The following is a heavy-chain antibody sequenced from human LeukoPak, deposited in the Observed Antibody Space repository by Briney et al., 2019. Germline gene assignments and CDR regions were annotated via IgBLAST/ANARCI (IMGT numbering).Heavy chain of an antibody. Sequence: SETLSLTCAVYGGSFSGYYWGWIRQPPGKGLEWIGEINHSGSTNYNPSLKSRVTISVDTSKNQFSLKLSSVTAADTAVYYCARGPGGFWSGYLLGMDVWGQGTTVTVSS. CDR2: INHSGST. CDR3: ARGPGGFWSGYLLGMDV. CDR1: GGSFSGYY. V-gene: IGHV4-34*01. D-gene: IGHD3-3*01. J-gene: IGHJ6*02.